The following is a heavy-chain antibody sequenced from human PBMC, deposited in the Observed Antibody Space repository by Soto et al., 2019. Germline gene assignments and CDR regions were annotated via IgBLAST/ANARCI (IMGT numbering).Heavy chain of an antibody. V-gene: IGHV4-59*02. CDR2: IRYSGST. J-gene: IGHJ4*02. Sequence: QVQLQESGPGLVKPSETLSLTCTVSGGSVSPYYWSWIRQSPGKGLEWIGNIRYSGSTDYNPSLKGRVTISRATSTNQFSLKLTSVTAADTAGYYCAKGGTSSLPFDYWGQGTLVTVSS. CDR1: GGSVSPYY. CDR3: AKGGTSSLPFDY. D-gene: IGHD2-2*01.